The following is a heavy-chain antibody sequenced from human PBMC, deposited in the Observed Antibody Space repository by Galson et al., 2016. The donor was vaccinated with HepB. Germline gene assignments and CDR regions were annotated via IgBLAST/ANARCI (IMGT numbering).Heavy chain of an antibody. Sequence: SLRLSCAASGFPFSTYGMSWVRQAPGKGLEWVSGISGSGGSIYSADSVKGRFTISRDNSKNTLYLQMHSLRAEDTAVYYCARDEDDPSYTIDFWGQGTLVSVSS. CDR2: ISGSGGSI. CDR1: GFPFSTYG. D-gene: IGHD3-10*01. V-gene: IGHV3-23*01. J-gene: IGHJ4*02. CDR3: ARDEDDPSYTIDF.